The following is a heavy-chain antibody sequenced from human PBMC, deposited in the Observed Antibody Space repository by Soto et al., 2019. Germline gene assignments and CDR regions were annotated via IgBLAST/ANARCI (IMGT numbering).Heavy chain of an antibody. CDR2: IYYSGST. J-gene: IGHJ6*02. D-gene: IGHD6-6*01. V-gene: IGHV4-59*01. CDR3: ARGIEYSSSSGYYYYGMDV. CDR1: GGSISSYY. Sequence: TSETLSLTCTVSGGSISSYYWSWIRQPPGKGLEWIGYIYYSGSTNYNPSLKSRVIISVDTSKNQFSLKLRSVTAADTAVYYCARGIEYSSSSGYYYYGMDVWGQGTTVTVSS.